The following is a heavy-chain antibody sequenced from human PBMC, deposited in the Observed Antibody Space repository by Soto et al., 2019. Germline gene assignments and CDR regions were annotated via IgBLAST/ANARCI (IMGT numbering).Heavy chain of an antibody. Sequence: ASVKVSCKVSGYTLTELSMHWVRQAPGKGLEWMGGFDPEDGETIYAQKFQGRVTMTEDTSTDTAYMELSSLRSEDTAVYYCATAQLMGRYSSSGRYYFDYWGQGTLVTVSS. CDR1: GYTLTELS. CDR2: FDPEDGET. D-gene: IGHD6-6*01. V-gene: IGHV1-24*01. J-gene: IGHJ4*02. CDR3: ATAQLMGRYSSSGRYYFDY.